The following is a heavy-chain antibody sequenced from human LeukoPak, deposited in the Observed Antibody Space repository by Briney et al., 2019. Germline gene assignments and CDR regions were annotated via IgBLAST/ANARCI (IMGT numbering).Heavy chain of an antibody. Sequence: PSETLSLTCAVYGGSFSGYYWSWIRQPPGKGLEWIGEINHSGSTNYNPSLKSRVTISVDTSKNQFSLKLSSVTAADTAVYYCARPGYSSGWYRVDHWGQGTLVTVSS. CDR2: INHSGST. CDR3: ARPGYSSGWYRVDH. J-gene: IGHJ4*02. V-gene: IGHV4-34*01. D-gene: IGHD6-19*01. CDR1: GGSFSGYY.